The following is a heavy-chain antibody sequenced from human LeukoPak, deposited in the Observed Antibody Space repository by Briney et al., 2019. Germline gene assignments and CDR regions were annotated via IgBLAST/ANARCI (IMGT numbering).Heavy chain of an antibody. J-gene: IGHJ4*02. CDR2: IYHSGST. Sequence: SETLSLTCTVSGYSISSGYYWGWIRQPPGKGLEWIGSIYHSGSTYYNPPLKSRLTISVDTSKNQFSLKLSSVTAADTAVYYCARDHGGFDYWGQGTLVTVSS. CDR1: GYSISSGYY. D-gene: IGHD3-16*01. V-gene: IGHV4-38-2*02. CDR3: ARDHGGFDY.